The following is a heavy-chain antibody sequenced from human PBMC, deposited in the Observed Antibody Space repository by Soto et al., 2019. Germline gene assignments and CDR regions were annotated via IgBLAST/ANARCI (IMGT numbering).Heavy chain of an antibody. CDR3: ARDRQETRAVTELDY. CDR2: INSDGSST. CDR1: GFTFSSYW. J-gene: IGHJ4*02. V-gene: IGHV3-74*01. D-gene: IGHD6-19*01. Sequence: GGSLRLSCAASGFTFSSYWMHWVRQAPGKGLVWVSRINSDGSSTSYADSVKGRFTISRDNAKNTLYLQMNSLRAEDTAVYYCARDRQETRAVTELDYWGPGTLVTVSS.